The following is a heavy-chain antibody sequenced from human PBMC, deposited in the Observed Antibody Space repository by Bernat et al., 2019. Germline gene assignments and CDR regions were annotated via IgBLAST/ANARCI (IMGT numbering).Heavy chain of an antibody. J-gene: IGHJ4*02. CDR3: AKGVGSSGWNYYFDY. V-gene: IGHV3-66*01. CDR2: IYSGGST. D-gene: IGHD6-19*01. Sequence: EVQLVESGGGLVQPGGSLRLSCAASGFTVSSNYMSWVRQAPGKGLEWVSVIYSGGSTYYADSVKGRFTISRDNSKNTLYLQMNSLRAEDTAVYYCAKGVGSSGWNYYFDYWGQGTLVTVSS. CDR1: GFTVSSNY.